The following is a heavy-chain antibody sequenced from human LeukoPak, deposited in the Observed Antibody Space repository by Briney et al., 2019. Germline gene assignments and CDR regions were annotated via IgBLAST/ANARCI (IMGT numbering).Heavy chain of an antibody. V-gene: IGHV1-8*03. Sequence: GASVKVSCKASGYTFTGYYMHWVRQAPGQGLEWMGWMNPNSGNTGYAQKFQGRVTITRNTSISTAYMELSSLRSEDTAVYYCATGHYYDSSGYYTHWVYWGQGTLVTVSS. CDR3: ATGHYYDSSGYYTHWVY. CDR2: MNPNSGNT. D-gene: IGHD3-22*01. J-gene: IGHJ4*02. CDR1: GYTFTGYY.